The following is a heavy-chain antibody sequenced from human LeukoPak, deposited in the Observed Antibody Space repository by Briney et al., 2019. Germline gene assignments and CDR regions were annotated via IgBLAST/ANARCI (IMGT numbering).Heavy chain of an antibody. V-gene: IGHV1-69*13. D-gene: IGHD2-2*01. CDR2: IIPIFGTA. CDR1: GGTFSSYA. J-gene: IGHJ6*03. Sequence: ASVKVSCKASGGTFSSYAISWVRQAPGQGLEWMGGIIPIFGTANYAQKFQGRVTITADESTSTAYMELSSLRSEDTAVYYCARGPPGYCSSTSCYIYYYYYYMDVWGKGTTVTVSS. CDR3: ARGPPGYCSSTSCYIYYYYYYMDV.